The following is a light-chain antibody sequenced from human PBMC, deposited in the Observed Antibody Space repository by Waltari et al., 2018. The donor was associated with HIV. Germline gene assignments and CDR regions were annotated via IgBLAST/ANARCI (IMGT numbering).Light chain of an antibody. Sequence: DIQMTQSPSSLSASVGDRVTITCRASQSISTYLNWYLQKPGKAPKLLIYAASSLLSGVPSRFSGSGSGTDFTLTISSLQPEDFATYHCQQSYTDPRTFGQGTKV. J-gene: IGKJ1*01. CDR3: QQSYTDPRT. CDR1: QSISTY. CDR2: AAS. V-gene: IGKV1-39*01.